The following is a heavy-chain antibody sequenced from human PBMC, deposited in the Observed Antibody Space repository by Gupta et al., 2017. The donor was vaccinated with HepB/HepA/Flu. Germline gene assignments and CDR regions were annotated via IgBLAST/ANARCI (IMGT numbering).Heavy chain of an antibody. CDR2: IYYSGST. J-gene: IGHJ6*02. CDR3: ARQWRSRSGGMDV. V-gene: IGHV4-59*08. Sequence: QVQLQESGPGLVKPSETLSLTCTVSGGSISSYYWSWIRQPPGKGLEWIGYIYYSGSTNYNPALKSRVTISVDTSKNQFSLKMSSVTAADTAVYYSARQWRSRSGGMDVWGQGTTVTVSS. D-gene: IGHD1-26*01. CDR1: GGSISSYY.